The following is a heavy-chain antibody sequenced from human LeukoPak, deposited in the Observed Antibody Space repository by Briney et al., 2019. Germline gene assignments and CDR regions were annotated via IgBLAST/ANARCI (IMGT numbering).Heavy chain of an antibody. D-gene: IGHD1-26*01. V-gene: IGHV4-59*01. J-gene: IGHJ5*02. CDR1: GGSISSYY. CDR3: ARDNLRRKSGWFDP. CDR2: IYYSGST. Sequence: PSETLSLTCTVSGGSISSYYWSWIRQPPGKGLEWIGYIYYSGSTNYNPSLKSRVTISVDTSKNQFSLKLSSVTAADTAVYYCARDNLRRKSGWFDPWGQGTLVTVSS.